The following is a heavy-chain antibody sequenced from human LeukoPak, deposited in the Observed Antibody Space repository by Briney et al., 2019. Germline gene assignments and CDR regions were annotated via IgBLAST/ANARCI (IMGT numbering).Heavy chain of an antibody. CDR1: GGSISSYY. Sequence: PSETLSLTCTVSGGSISSYYWSWIRQPPGKGLEWIGYIYYSGSINYNPSLKSRVTISVDTSKNQFSLKLSSVTAADTAVYYCARVGDCSGGSCYSPSGYFQHWGQGTLVTVSS. CDR2: IYYSGSI. V-gene: IGHV4-59*01. CDR3: ARVGDCSGGSCYSPSGYFQH. J-gene: IGHJ1*01. D-gene: IGHD2-15*01.